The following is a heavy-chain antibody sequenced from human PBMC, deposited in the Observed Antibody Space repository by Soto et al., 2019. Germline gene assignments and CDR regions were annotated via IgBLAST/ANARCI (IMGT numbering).Heavy chain of an antibody. CDR2: IRSKANSYAT. CDR1: GFTFSGSA. D-gene: IGHD4-17*01. Sequence: EVQLVESGGGLVQPGGSLKLSCAVSGFTFSGSAMHWVRQASGKGLEWVGHIRSKANSYATAYAASVKGRFTISRDDSKTTAYLQMNSLKTEDTAVYYCTRGYGDYVRDYWGQGTLVTVSS. CDR3: TRGYGDYVRDY. V-gene: IGHV3-73*01. J-gene: IGHJ4*02.